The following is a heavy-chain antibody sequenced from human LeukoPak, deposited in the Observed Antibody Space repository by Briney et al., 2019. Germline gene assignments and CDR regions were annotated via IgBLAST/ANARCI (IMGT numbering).Heavy chain of an antibody. CDR2: ITSGSSYI. D-gene: IGHD2-15*01. V-gene: IGHV3-21*01. J-gene: IGHJ3*02. Sequence: GGSLRLSCAASGFTFSSYNMNWVRQAPGKGLEWVSSITSGSSYIYYADSVKGRFTISRDNAKNSLYLQMNSLGAEDTAVYYCAREKLVVTAVGSFDIWGQGTMVTVSS. CDR3: AREKLVVTAVGSFDI. CDR1: GFTFSSYN.